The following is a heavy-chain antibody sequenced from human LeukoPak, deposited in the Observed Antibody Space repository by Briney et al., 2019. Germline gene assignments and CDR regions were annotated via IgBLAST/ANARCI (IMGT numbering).Heavy chain of an antibody. CDR2: IHDSGST. V-gene: IGHV4-39*01. Sequence: SETLSLTCTVSGGSISSSSYYWGWIRQPPGKGLEWIGTIHDSGSTYYNPSLKSRVTISVDTSKNQFSLKLRSVTAADTAVYYCARQWPTAFDYWGQGTLVTVSS. D-gene: IGHD1-26*01. J-gene: IGHJ4*02. CDR1: GGSISSSSYY. CDR3: ARQWPTAFDY.